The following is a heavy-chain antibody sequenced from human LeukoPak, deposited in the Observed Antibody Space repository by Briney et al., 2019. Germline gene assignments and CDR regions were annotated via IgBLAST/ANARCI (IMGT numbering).Heavy chain of an antibody. CDR2: ISSCCSTI. Sequence: PGGPLRLPCAASGYTLSSYQKNWARQAPGKGVEGVSYISSCCSTIYYADSVKSRFIITRDNANNYLSLQMHSRRADDKTVVYCAEIGITIIGGVWGKGTTVSISS. CDR1: GYTLSSYQ. V-gene: IGHV3-48*03. CDR3: AEIGITIIGGV. D-gene: IGHD3-10*02. J-gene: IGHJ6*04.